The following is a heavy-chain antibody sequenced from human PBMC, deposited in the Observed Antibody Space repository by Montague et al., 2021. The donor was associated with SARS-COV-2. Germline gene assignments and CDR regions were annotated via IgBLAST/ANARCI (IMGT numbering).Heavy chain of an antibody. V-gene: IGHV3-23*01. CDR1: GFTSGFIFRKVA. CDR3: AKEMGHGRPFDY. Sequence: SLRLSCAASGFTSGFIFRKVAMSWVRQAPGKELEWVSAIGGSGDTYYADSVKGRFAISRDNSKNTLYLQMNSLRADDTAVYYCAKEMGHGRPFDYWGQGALVTVSS. CDR2: IGGSGDT. J-gene: IGHJ4*02. D-gene: IGHD2-15*01.